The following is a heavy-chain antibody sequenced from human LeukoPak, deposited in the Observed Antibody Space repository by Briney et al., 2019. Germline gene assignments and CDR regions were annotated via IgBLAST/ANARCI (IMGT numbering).Heavy chain of an antibody. Sequence: GASVKVSCTASGGTFSSYAISWVRQAPGQGLEWMGGIIPIFGTANYAQKFQGRVTITADESTSTAYMEPSSLRSEDTAVYYCARVREMATITGGFDYWGQGTLVTVSS. V-gene: IGHV1-69*13. CDR2: IIPIFGTA. CDR1: GGTFSSYA. J-gene: IGHJ4*02. CDR3: ARVREMATITGGFDY. D-gene: IGHD5-24*01.